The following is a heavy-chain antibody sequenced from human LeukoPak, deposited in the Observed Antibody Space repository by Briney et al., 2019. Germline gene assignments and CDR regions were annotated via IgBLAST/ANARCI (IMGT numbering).Heavy chain of an antibody. CDR1: GGSFSGYY. J-gene: IGHJ4*02. CDR2: INHSGST. Sequence: SETLSLTCAVYGGSFSGYYWSWIRQPPEKGLEWIGEINHSGSTNYNPSLKSRVTISVDTSKNQFSLKLSSVTAADTAVYYCARGLVTMLSYWGQGTLVTVSS. V-gene: IGHV4-34*01. CDR3: ARGLVTMLSY. D-gene: IGHD2-8*01.